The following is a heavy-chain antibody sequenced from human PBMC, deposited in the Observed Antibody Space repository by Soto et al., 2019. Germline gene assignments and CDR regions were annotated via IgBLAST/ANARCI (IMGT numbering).Heavy chain of an antibody. CDR1: GFTLSSYS. CDR3: ATVRRSRWYFDY. CDR2: ITSSSSTT. D-gene: IGHD6-19*01. J-gene: IGHJ4*02. Sequence: GGSLRLSCATSGFTLSSYSMIWVRQAPGKGLEWISYITSSSSTTYYADSVKGRFTISRDNANNSLFLQMNSLRDEDTAVYYCATVRRSRWYFDYWGQGTLVPVSS. V-gene: IGHV3-48*02.